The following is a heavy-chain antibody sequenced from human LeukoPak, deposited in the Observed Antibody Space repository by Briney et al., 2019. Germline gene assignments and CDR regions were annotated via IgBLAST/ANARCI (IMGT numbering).Heavy chain of an antibody. CDR1: GFTFSSYW. CDR3: ARLHLYSSTWYAFDY. J-gene: IGHJ4*02. V-gene: IGHV3-7*01. CDR2: IKQDGSEK. Sequence: PGGSLRLSCAASGFTFSSYWMSWVRQAPGEGVERVANIKQDGSEKYYVDSVKGRFTIARDNGKNSLYLQMNSLRAEDTAVYYCARLHLYSSTWYAFDYWGQGTLVTVSS. D-gene: IGHD6-13*01.